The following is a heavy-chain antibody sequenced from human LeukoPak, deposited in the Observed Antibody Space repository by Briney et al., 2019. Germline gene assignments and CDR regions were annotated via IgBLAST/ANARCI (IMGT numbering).Heavy chain of an antibody. CDR2: IWYDGSKK. J-gene: IGHJ4*02. CDR1: GFTFSSFG. Sequence: GGSLRLSCAASGFTFSSFGMHWVRQAPGKGLEWVAVIWYDGSKKNYADSVRGRFTISRDNSKNTLYLQMNSLRAEGTGVYYCARLPEDWGQGTLVTVSS. V-gene: IGHV3-33*01. CDR3: ARLPED.